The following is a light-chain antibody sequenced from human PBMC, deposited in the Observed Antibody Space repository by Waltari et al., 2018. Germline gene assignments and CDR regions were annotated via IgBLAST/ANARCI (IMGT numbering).Light chain of an antibody. CDR3: QQYSDWWT. V-gene: IGKV3-15*01. CDR2: GAS. Sequence: EIVLTQSPATLSLSPGDRATLSCRASQTVSTNLAWYHQEPGQPPRLLIYGASSRATDIPDRFSGSGSGTDFTLTISSLEPEDFAVYFCQQYSDWWTFGQGTKVEIK. J-gene: IGKJ1*01. CDR1: QTVSTN.